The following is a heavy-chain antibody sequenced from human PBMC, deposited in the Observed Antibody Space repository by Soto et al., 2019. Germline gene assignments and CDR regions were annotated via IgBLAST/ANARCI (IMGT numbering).Heavy chain of an antibody. CDR1: GYIIKNYW. V-gene: IGHV5-51*03. D-gene: IGHD3-16*01. Sequence: GESLKISCKASGYIIKNYWIGWVRQMPGQGLEWMGIIFPDDSDTRYSPSFQGHVTISVDKSISTAYVQWSSLKASDSAIYYCFRGGVTSRTFDYWGQGALVTVSS. CDR2: IFPDDSDT. J-gene: IGHJ4*02. CDR3: FRGGVTSRTFDY.